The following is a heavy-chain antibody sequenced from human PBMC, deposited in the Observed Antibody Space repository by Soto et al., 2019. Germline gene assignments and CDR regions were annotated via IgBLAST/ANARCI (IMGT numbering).Heavy chain of an antibody. D-gene: IGHD2-21*02. J-gene: IGHJ3*01. Sequence: GESLKISCKASGYSFTTSWISWVRQMPGKGLEWMGRIDPSDSYTDYSPSFQGHITISADKSITAAYLQWSSLKASDTAIYYCVREDNAWYSRGSFDFWGRGTMVTVSS. CDR3: VREDNAWYSRGSFDF. CDR2: IDPSDSYT. V-gene: IGHV5-10-1*01. CDR1: GYSFTTSW.